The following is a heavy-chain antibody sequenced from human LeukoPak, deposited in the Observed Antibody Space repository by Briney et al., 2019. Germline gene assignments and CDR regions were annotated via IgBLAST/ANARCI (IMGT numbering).Heavy chain of an antibody. Sequence: PGGSLRLSCAASGFTFRTYAMSWVRQAPGKGLEWVSGISGSGGSTYYADSVKGRFTISRGNSKNTLYLQMNSLRAEDTAVYYCAKEGDFYDILTDYWGQGTLVTVSS. D-gene: IGHD3-9*01. J-gene: IGHJ4*02. CDR3: AKEGDFYDILTDY. CDR2: ISGSGGST. CDR1: GFTFRTYA. V-gene: IGHV3-23*01.